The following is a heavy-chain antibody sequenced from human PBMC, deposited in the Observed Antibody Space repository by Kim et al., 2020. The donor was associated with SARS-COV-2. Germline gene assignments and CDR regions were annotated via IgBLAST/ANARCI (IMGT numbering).Heavy chain of an antibody. CDR2: IWYDGSNK. V-gene: IGHV3-33*01. D-gene: IGHD3-10*01. CDR1: GFTFSSYG. CDR3: ARKRPIVRGVSPSGDCYLAL. J-gene: IGHJ2*01. Sequence: GGSLRLSCAASGFTFSSYGMHWVRQAPGKGLEWVAVIWYDGSNKYYADSVKGRFTISRDNSKNTLYLQMNSLRAEDTAVYYCARKRPIVRGVSPSGDCYLALWGRGTLVTVSS.